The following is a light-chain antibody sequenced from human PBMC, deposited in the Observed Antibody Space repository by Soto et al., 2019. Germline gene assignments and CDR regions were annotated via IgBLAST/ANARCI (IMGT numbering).Light chain of an antibody. V-gene: IGKV3-15*01. CDR3: QQCSSSSRT. CDR2: GAS. Sequence: EILMAQSPATLSLSPGEIATLSCRAGQSVSIKLAWYQQKPGQAPRLLFYGASTRATGIPARFSGSACGTVFPLTISRLEPEDFAVYYWQQCSSSSRTFGQGTMVDVK. J-gene: IGKJ1*01. CDR1: QSVSIK.